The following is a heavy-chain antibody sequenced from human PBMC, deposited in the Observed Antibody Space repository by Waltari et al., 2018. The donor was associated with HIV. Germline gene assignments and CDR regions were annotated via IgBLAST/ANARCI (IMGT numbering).Heavy chain of an antibody. D-gene: IGHD3-3*01. V-gene: IGHV3-9*01. CDR3: AKGGSHLTIFEAWFDS. J-gene: IGHJ5*01. CDR2: ISWNSGIT. CDR1: GLSFDDYP. Sequence: EVQLVESGGGLVQPGMWLRLSCVASGLSFDDYPMHGVRQSPGKGLEWVSGISWNSGITDYGDSVKGRFTISRDNAKNSLYLQMNSLTVEDTAFYYCAKGGSHLTIFEAWFDSWGQGTLVTVSS.